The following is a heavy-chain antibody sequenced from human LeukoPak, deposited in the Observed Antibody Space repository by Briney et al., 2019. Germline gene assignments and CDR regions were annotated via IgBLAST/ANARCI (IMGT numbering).Heavy chain of an antibody. CDR3: AKDLDCSSTSCYPDY. J-gene: IGHJ4*02. V-gene: IGHV3-23*01. D-gene: IGHD2-2*01. CDR2: ISGSGGST. CDR1: GFTFSSYA. Sequence: PGGSLRLSCAASGFTFSSYAMSWVRQAPGKGLEWVSAISGSGGSTHYADSVKGRFTISRDNSKNTLYLQMNILRAEDTAVYYCAKDLDCSSTSCYPDYWGQGTLVTVSS.